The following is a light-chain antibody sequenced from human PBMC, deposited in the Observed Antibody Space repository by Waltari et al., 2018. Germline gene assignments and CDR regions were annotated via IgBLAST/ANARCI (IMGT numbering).Light chain of an antibody. Sequence: QSLLTQPPSASGTPGERVTLSCSGSNSNIGSGFVYWDHQVPGTAPKTLIYQNVERPSGVPDRFSGSKSGTSASLAISGLRPEDEGDYYCAAWDYNLNGVVFGGGTRLTVL. J-gene: IGLJ3*02. CDR2: QNV. CDR3: AAWDYNLNGVV. CDR1: NSNIGSGF. V-gene: IGLV1-47*01.